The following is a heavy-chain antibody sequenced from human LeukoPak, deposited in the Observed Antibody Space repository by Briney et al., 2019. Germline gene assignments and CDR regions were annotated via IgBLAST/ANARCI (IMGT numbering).Heavy chain of an antibody. CDR2: IYYSGST. CDR1: GGSISSYY. V-gene: IGHV4-59*08. J-gene: IGHJ2*01. CDR3: ARRIWADWYFDL. Sequence: SETLSLTCTVPGGSISSYYWSWIRQPPGKGLEWIGYIYYSGSTTYNPSLKSRVTISVDTSKNQFSLKLSSVTAADTAVYYCARRIWADWYFDLWGRGTLVTVSS. D-gene: IGHD6-19*01.